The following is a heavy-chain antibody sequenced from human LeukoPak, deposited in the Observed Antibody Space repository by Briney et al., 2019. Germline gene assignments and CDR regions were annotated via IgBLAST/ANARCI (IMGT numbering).Heavy chain of an antibody. J-gene: IGHJ5*02. CDR1: GDSVSDNRAA. D-gene: IGHD3-16*02. CDR3: ARDLSGIFDP. CDR2: TYYRSKWYR. V-gene: IGHV6-1*01. Sequence: PSQTLSLTCATSGDSVSDNRAACNWIRQSPSRGLEWLGRTYYRSKWYRDYAVSAKTRIAINPDTSKNQFFLQVNSVTPEDTAVYYCARDLSGIFDPWGQGTLVTVSS.